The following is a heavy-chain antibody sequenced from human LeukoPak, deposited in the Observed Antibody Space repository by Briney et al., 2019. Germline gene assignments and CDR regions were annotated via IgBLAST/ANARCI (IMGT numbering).Heavy chain of an antibody. V-gene: IGHV4-34*01. CDR2: INHSGST. CDR3: ARECSSTSSPPFDP. CDR1: GGSFSGYY. Sequence: SETLSLTCAVYGGSFSGYYWSWIRQPPGKGLEWIGEINHSGSTNYNPSLKSRVTISVDTSKNQFSLKLSSVTAADTAVYYCARECSSTSSPPFDPWGQGTLVTVSS. J-gene: IGHJ5*02. D-gene: IGHD2-2*01.